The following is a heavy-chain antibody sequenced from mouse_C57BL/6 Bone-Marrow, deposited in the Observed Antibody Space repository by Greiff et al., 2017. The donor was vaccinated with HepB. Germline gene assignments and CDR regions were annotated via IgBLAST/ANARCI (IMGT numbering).Heavy chain of an antibody. CDR2: IDPSDSYT. CDR1: GYTFTSYW. J-gene: IGHJ2*01. Sequence: VQLQQPGAELVMPGASVKLSCKASGYTFTSYWMHWVKQRPGQGLEWIGEIDPSDSYTNYNQKFKGKSTLTVDKSSSTAYMQLSSLTSEDSAVYYCARRYYGNYGYFDYWGQGTTLTVSS. V-gene: IGHV1-69*01. CDR3: ARRYYGNYGYFDY. D-gene: IGHD2-1*01.